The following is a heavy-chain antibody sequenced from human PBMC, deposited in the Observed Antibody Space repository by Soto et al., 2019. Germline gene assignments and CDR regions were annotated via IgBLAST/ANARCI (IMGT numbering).Heavy chain of an antibody. D-gene: IGHD6-19*01. Sequence: EVQLVESGGGLGQPGGSLKLSCAASGFTFSGSTIHWVRQTSGKGLEWVGRIPSKTNTYATAYAASVKGRFTISRDDSKNTAYLQMDSLKTEDTAVYYCTRQHLDVPVASAIDYWGQGTLVTVSS. CDR2: IPSKTNTYAT. J-gene: IGHJ4*02. V-gene: IGHV3-73*02. CDR1: GFTFSGST. CDR3: TRQHLDVPVASAIDY.